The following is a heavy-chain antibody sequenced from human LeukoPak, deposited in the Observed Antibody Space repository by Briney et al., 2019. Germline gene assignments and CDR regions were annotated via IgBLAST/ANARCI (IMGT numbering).Heavy chain of an antibody. Sequence: SETLSLTCAVYGGSFSGYYWSWIRQPPGKGLEWIGEINHSGSTNYNPSLKSRVTISVDTSKNQFSLKLSSVTAADTAVYYCARSRPPSYYYGSGSYYNINYSGYYYMDVWGKGTTVTVSS. CDR1: GGSFSGYY. CDR2: INHSGST. D-gene: IGHD3-10*01. J-gene: IGHJ6*03. CDR3: ARSRPPSYYYGSGSYYNINYSGYYYMDV. V-gene: IGHV4-34*01.